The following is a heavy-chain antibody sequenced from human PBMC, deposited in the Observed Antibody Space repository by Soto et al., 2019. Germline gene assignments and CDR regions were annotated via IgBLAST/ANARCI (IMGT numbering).Heavy chain of an antibody. V-gene: IGHV2-5*02. D-gene: IGHD1-26*01. CDR1: GLSVITKEVG. J-gene: IGHJ4*02. CDR2: IYWDDER. Sequence: QVTLKESGPTLVKPTQTLTLTCTVSGLSVITKEVGVGWIRQPPGGALEWLALIYWDDERFYSPSLKSRLTITKATSETQVVLTMNNVDPADTGTYYCAHLAPCLGTRGYYRGSYFDIWGQGILVTVSS. CDR3: AHLAPCLGTRGYYRGSYFDI.